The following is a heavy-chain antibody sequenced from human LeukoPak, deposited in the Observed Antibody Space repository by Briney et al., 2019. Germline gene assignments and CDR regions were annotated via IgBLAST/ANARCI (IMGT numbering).Heavy chain of an antibody. D-gene: IGHD3-22*01. CDR1: GGSFSGYY. CDR3: ARGVNYYDSSGAIY. V-gene: IGHV4-34*01. CDR2: INHSGST. J-gene: IGHJ4*02. Sequence: IPSETLSLTCAVYGGSFSGYYWSWIRQPPGKGLEWIGEINHSGSTNYNPSLKSRVTISVDTSKNQFSLKLSSVTAADTAVYYCARGVNYYDSSGAIYWGQGTLVTVSS.